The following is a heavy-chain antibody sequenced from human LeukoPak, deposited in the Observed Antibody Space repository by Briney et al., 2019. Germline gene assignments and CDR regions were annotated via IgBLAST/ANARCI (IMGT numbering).Heavy chain of an antibody. V-gene: IGHV4-61*02. CDR3: ARGIVVVAQLGYYYYYMDV. D-gene: IGHD2-15*01. Sequence: SQTLSLTCTVSGGSISSGSYYWSWIRQPAGKGLEWIGRIYTSGSTNYNPSLKSRVTISVDTSKNQFSLKLSSVTAADTAVYYCARGIVVVAQLGYYYYYMDVWGKGTTITISS. CDR1: GGSISSGSYY. CDR2: IYTSGST. J-gene: IGHJ6*03.